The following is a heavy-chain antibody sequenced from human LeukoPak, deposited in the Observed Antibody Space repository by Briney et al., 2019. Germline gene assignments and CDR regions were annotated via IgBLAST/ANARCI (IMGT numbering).Heavy chain of an antibody. Sequence: SETLSLTCTVSGGSISSGGYYWSWIRQPAGKGLEWIGRIYTSGSTNYNPSLKSRVTMSIDTSKSQFSLKLTSVTAADTAVYYCARGYGSAWYYLDYWGQGTLVTVSS. V-gene: IGHV4-61*02. CDR2: IYTSGST. J-gene: IGHJ4*02. CDR1: GGSISSGGYY. D-gene: IGHD6-13*01. CDR3: ARGYGSAWYYLDY.